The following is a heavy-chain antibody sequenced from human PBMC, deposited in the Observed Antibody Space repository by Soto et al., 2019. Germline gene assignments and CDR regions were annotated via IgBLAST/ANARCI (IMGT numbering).Heavy chain of an antibody. Sequence: PGGSLRLSCAASGFTFSSYAMSWVRQAPGKGLEWVSAISGSGGSTYYADSVKGRFTISRDNSKNTLYLQMNSLRAEDTAVYYCAKDYLWFGESAYYFDYWGQGTLVTVSS. CDR1: GFTFSSYA. V-gene: IGHV3-23*01. CDR2: ISGSGGST. J-gene: IGHJ4*02. D-gene: IGHD3-10*01. CDR3: AKDYLWFGESAYYFDY.